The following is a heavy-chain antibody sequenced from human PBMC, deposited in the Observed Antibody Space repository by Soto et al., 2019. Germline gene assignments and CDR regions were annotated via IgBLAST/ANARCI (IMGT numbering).Heavy chain of an antibody. CDR2: MHHSGTT. V-gene: IGHV4-59*01. D-gene: IGHD3-3*01. CDR3: ARLSYDFASEDAFDF. Sequence: VWASETLSLTCTFSNGSRNIYYWTWIRQPPGKGLEWIGYMHHSGTTNYNPPHMNRITITVDTSNNRFSLNLNSVTAADTAVYYCARLSYDFASEDAFDFWGQGTTVTVSS. J-gene: IGHJ3*01. CDR1: NGSRNIYY.